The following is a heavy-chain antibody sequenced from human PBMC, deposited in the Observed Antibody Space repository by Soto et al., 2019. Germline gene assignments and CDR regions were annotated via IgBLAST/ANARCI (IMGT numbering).Heavy chain of an antibody. J-gene: IGHJ4*02. D-gene: IGHD3-9*01. Sequence: GASVKVSCKASGYTFASYGRSWVRQAPGRGLEWMGWISAYNGNTNYAQKLQGRVTMTTDTSTSTAYMELRSLRSDDTAVYYCAILILSIDFDYWGQGTLVTVSS. CDR2: ISAYNGNT. CDR1: GYTFASYG. V-gene: IGHV1-18*01. CDR3: AILILSIDFDY.